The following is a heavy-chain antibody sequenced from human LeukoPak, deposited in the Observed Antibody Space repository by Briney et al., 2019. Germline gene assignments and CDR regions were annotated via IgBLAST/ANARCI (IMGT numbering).Heavy chain of an antibody. Sequence: ASVKVSCKASGYTFTSYAMHWVRQAPGQRLEWMGWINAGNSNTKYSQKFQGRVTITRDTSASTAYMELSSLRSEDTAVYYCARNLYCDFSSGYWSWFDPWGQGTLVTVSS. J-gene: IGHJ5*02. D-gene: IGHD3-3*01. CDR2: INAGNSNT. CDR1: GYTFTSYA. V-gene: IGHV1-3*01. CDR3: ARNLYCDFSSGYWSWFDP.